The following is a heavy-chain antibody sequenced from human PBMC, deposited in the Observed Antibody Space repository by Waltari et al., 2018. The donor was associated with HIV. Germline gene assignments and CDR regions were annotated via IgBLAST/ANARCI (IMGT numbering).Heavy chain of an antibody. V-gene: IGHV3-53*01. D-gene: IGHD3-22*01. CDR3: ARAPYNYYDSSRYFPYFDY. J-gene: IGHJ4*02. CDR1: GFTVTSNY. CDR2: IYSGGGA. Sequence: EVQLVESGGGLIQPGGSLRLSCAASGFTVTSNYMSWVRQAPGKGLEWVSLIYSGGGAYYADSGKGRFTISRDMSTNTLYLQMNSLRAEDTAMYYCARAPYNYYDSSRYFPYFDYWGQGTLVAVSS.